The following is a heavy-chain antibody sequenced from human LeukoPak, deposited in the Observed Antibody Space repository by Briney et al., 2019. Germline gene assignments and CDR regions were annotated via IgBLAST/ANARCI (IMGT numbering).Heavy chain of an antibody. CDR2: IRYDGSNK. CDR3: AKVYSATMVRGVIIPRGMDV. J-gene: IGHJ6*02. D-gene: IGHD3-10*01. CDR1: GFTFSSYG. V-gene: IGHV3-30*02. Sequence: GGSLRLSCAASGFTFSSYGMHWVRQAPGKGLEWAAFIRYDGSNKYYADSGKGRFTISRDNSKNTLYLQMNSLRAEDTAVYYCAKVYSATMVRGVIIPRGMDVWGQGTTVTVSS.